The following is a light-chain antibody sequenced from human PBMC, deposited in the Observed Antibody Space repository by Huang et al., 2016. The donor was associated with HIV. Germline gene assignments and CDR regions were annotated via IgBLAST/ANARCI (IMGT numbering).Light chain of an antibody. Sequence: DIVMTQSPDSLAVSLGERATINYKSSQSVLYSSNNKNYLAWYQQKPGQPPKLLIYWASTRESGVPDRFSGSGSGTHFTLTISSLQAEDVAVYYCQQYFLTPFTFGPGTKVDIK. CDR3: QQYFLTPFT. V-gene: IGKV4-1*01. CDR1: QSVLYSSNNKNY. J-gene: IGKJ3*01. CDR2: WAS.